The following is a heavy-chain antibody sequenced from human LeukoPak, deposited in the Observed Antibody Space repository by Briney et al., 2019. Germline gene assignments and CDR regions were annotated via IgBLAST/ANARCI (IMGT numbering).Heavy chain of an antibody. CDR1: GYTFTSYY. CDR3: ARRKVYCSSTSCQWYYYMDV. D-gene: IGHD2-2*01. CDR2: INPSGGST. J-gene: IGHJ6*03. V-gene: IGHV1-46*01. Sequence: ASVKVSCKASGYTFTSYYMHWVRQAPGQGLEWMGIINPSGGSTSYAQKFQGRVTMTRDTSTSTVYMELSSLRSEDTAVYYCARRKVYCSSTSCQWYYYMDVWGKGTTVTVSS.